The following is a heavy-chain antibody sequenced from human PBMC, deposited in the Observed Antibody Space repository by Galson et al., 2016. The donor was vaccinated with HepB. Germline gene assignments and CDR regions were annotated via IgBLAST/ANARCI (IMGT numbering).Heavy chain of an antibody. Sequence: TLSLTCTVSGGSISSYYWSWIRQPPGKGLEWIGYFYYSGTTYYNPSLKSRSTISVDTSKNQFSLKLSSVTAADTAVYYCARVHLGSNWSNNWFDPWGQGTLVTVSS. CDR3: ARVHLGSNWSNNWFDP. V-gene: IGHV4-30-4*01. CDR2: FYYSGTT. CDR1: GGSISSYY. D-gene: IGHD6-13*01. J-gene: IGHJ5*02.